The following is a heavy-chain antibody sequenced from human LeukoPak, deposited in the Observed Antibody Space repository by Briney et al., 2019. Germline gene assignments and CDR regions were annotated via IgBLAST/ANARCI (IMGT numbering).Heavy chain of an antibody. V-gene: IGHV1-3*01. CDR1: GYTSTSYA. CDR3: ASLSGPGWFDP. J-gene: IGHJ5*02. D-gene: IGHD3-10*01. CDR2: FNAGNGNT. Sequence: ASVKVSCKASGYTSTSYAMHWVRQAPGQRLEWMGWFNAGNGNTKYSQKFQGRVTITRDTSASTAYMELSSLRSEDTAVYYCASLSGPGWFDPWGQGTLVTVSS.